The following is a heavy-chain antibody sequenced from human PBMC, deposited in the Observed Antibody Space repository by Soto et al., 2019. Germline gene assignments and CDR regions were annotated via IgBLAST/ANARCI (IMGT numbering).Heavy chain of an antibody. D-gene: IGHD6-13*01. CDR1: GGSISSGDYY. CDR2: IYYSGST. CDR3: ARVASSSWYYFDY. V-gene: IGHV4-30-4*01. J-gene: IGHJ4*02. Sequence: LSLTCTVSGGSISSGDYYWSWIRQPPGKGLEWIGYIYYSGSTYYNPSLKSRVTISVDTSKNQFSLKLSSVTAADTAVYYCARVASSSWYYFDYWGQGTLVTVSS.